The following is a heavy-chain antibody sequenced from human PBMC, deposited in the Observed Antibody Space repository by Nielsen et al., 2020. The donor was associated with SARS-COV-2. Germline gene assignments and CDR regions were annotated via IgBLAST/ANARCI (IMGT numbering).Heavy chain of an antibody. CDR2: ISYDGSNK. V-gene: IGHV3-30*18. D-gene: IGHD4-17*01. J-gene: IGHJ4*02. Sequence: GGSLRLSCAASGFTFSSYGMHWVRQAPGKGLEWVAVISYDGSNKYYADSVKGRFTISRDNSKNTLYLQMNSLGAEDTAVYYCAKDRRTTYFDYWGQGTLLPVSS. CDR1: GFTFSSYG. CDR3: AKDRRTTYFDY.